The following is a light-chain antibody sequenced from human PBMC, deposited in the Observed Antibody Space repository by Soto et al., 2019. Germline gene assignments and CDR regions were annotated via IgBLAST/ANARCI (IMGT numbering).Light chain of an antibody. CDR1: QSLSNNIY. V-gene: IGKV3-20*01. CDR2: GAS. J-gene: IGKJ1*01. Sequence: EIVLTQSPGTLSLCRWEVGTRACRASQSLSNNIYLAWYQQKPGQAPRLLIYGASSRATGIPNRFSGSGSGTDFTLTISRLEPEDFAVYYCQQYGNSPQTFGQGTKVDIK. CDR3: QQYGNSPQT.